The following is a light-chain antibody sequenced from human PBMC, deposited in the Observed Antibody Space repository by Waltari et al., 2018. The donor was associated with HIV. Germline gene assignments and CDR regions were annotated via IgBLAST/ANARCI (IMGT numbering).Light chain of an antibody. J-gene: IGKJ4*01. CDR3: HQYGGLPLT. V-gene: IGKV3-20*01. CDR1: QTITNNY. CDR2: AAS. Sequence: EVVLTQSPGPLSLSPGERATLACRASQTITNNYLAWYQQKPGQAPRLLIYAASTRATGIPDRFSGSGSGTDFTLTISRLEPEDFAMYYCHQYGGLPLTFGGGIKVEIK.